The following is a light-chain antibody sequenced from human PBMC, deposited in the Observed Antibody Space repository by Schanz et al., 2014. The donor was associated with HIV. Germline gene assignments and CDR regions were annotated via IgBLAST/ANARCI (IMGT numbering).Light chain of an antibody. CDR2: EVD. CDR3: AAWDDSLNGWV. J-gene: IGLJ3*02. V-gene: IGLV2-18*01. CDR1: TSDIGNYDR. Sequence: QSALTQPPSVSGSPGQSVIISCTGTTSDIGNYDRVSWYQQPPGSAPKLLIFEVDIRPSGVPDRFSGSKSGNTASLTISGLRAEDEADYYCAAWDDSLNGWVFGGGTKLTVL.